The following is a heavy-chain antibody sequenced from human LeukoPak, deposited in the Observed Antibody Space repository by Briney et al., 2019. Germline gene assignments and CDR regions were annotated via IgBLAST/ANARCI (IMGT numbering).Heavy chain of an antibody. V-gene: IGHV4-31*03. CDR1: GGSISSGGYY. Sequence: SETLSLTCTVSGGSISSGGYYWSWIRQHPGKGLEWIGYIYYSGSTYYNPSLKSRVTISVDTSKNQFSLKLSSVTAVDTAVYYCARKENVYYYFDYWGQGTLVTVSS. CDR2: IYYSGST. D-gene: IGHD3-10*01. CDR3: ARKENVYYYFDY. J-gene: IGHJ4*02.